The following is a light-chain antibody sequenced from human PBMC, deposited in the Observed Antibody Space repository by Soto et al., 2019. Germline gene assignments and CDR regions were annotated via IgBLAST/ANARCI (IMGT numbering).Light chain of an antibody. J-gene: IGKJ2*01. CDR3: QQYTNWPPVT. CDR2: YAS. V-gene: IGKV3-15*01. Sequence: EIVMTRSPATLSVSPGERVTLSCRASQFISTNLAWYQQRPGQAPRLLIYYASTRATGIPARFSGSGSGTEFSLTISSLQSEDFAVYYCQQYTNWPPVTFGQGTKLEIK. CDR1: QFISTN.